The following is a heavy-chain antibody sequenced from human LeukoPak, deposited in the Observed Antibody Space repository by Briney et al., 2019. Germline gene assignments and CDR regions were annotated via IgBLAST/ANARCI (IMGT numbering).Heavy chain of an antibody. CDR1: GFTFSGSA. D-gene: IGHD3-22*01. CDR3: TRLGDSSGYYYEGNDY. J-gene: IGHJ4*02. CDR2: IRSKANSYAT. Sequence: PGGSLRLSCAASGFTFSGSAMHWVRQASGKGLEWVGRIRSKANSYATAYAASVKGRFTISRDDSNNTAYLQMNSLKTEDTAVYYCTRLGDSSGYYYEGNDYWGQGTLVTVSS. V-gene: IGHV3-73*01.